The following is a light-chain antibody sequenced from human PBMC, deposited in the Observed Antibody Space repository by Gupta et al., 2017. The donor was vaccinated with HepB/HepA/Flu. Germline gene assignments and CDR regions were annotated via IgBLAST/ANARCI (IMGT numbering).Light chain of an antibody. CDR2: GAS. CDR3: QQYYSTPLT. V-gene: IGKV4-1*01. Sequence: DIAMPQLPYFLALPLGERATSQCKSSQRVLYLSNNKNYLAWYHQKPGQPPKLLIYGASTRESGVPDRCSGSGSGTDFTLTISSLQAEDVAVDYCQQYYSTPLTFGGGTKVEIK. CDR1: QRVLYLSNNKNY. J-gene: IGKJ4*01.